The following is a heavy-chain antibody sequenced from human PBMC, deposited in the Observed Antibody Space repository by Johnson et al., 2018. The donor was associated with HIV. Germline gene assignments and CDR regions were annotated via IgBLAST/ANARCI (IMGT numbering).Heavy chain of an antibody. CDR2: ISYDGSNK. J-gene: IGHJ3*02. V-gene: IGHV3-30-3*01. CDR1: GFTFSSYA. D-gene: IGHD3-3*01. CDR3: ARVANCWRANDAFDI. Sequence: VQLVESGGGVVQPGRSLRLSCAASGFTFSSYAMHWVRQAPGKGLEWVAVISYDGSNKYYADSVKGRFTISRDNSKNTLYLQMNSLRAEDTAVYYCARVANCWRANDAFDIWGQGTMVTVSS.